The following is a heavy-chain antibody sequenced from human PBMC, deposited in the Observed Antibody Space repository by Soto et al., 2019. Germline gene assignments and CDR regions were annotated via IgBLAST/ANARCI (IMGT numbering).Heavy chain of an antibody. D-gene: IGHD6-19*01. V-gene: IGHV1-8*01. CDR2: MDPKTGNT. CDR3: ARGRGWRDY. J-gene: IGHJ4*02. CDR1: GYSLTSYD. Sequence: QVQLVQSGAEVKKPGASVKVSCRASGYSLTSYDINWVRQATGQGLEWMGWMDPKTGNTDYGQKFQGRVTMTRNTSISTAYMELSSLTYEDTAVYYCARGRGWRDYWGQGTLVTVSS.